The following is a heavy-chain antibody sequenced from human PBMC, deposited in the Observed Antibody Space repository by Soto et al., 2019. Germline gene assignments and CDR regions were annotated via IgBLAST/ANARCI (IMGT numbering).Heavy chain of an antibody. CDR2: IIPIFGTA. Sequence: GASVKVSCKASGGTFSSYAISWVRQAPGQGLEWMGGIIPIFGTANYAQKFQGRVTITADESTSTAYMELSSLRSEDTAVYYCARQLAGNYYDSSGYYYPWGQGTLVTVSS. CDR1: GGTFSSYA. D-gene: IGHD3-22*01. CDR3: ARQLAGNYYDSSGYYYP. V-gene: IGHV1-69*13. J-gene: IGHJ5*02.